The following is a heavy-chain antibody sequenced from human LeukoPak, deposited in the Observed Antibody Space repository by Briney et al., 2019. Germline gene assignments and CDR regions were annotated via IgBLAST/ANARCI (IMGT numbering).Heavy chain of an antibody. CDR2: IYYSGNTYSGNT. CDR3: ARGKRAYKKSGPNAFDI. Sequence: PSETLSLTCTVFGGSISSSSYYWGWIRQPPGKGLEWIGSIYYSGNTYSGNTYYNPSLKSRVTISVDTSKNQFSLKLSSVTAADTAVYYCARGKRAYKKSGPNAFDIWGQGTMVTVSS. V-gene: IGHV4-39*07. CDR1: GGSISSSSYY. J-gene: IGHJ3*02. D-gene: IGHD5-24*01.